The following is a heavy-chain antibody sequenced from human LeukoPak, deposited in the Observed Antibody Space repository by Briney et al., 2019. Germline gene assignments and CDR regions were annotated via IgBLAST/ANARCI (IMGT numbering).Heavy chain of an antibody. D-gene: IGHD6-13*01. CDR1: GFTFSSYG. CDR3: ARGYSSSWLGYFDY. J-gene: IGHJ4*02. Sequence: GGSLRLSCAASGFTFSSYGIHRVRQAPGKGLEWVAVVSSAGSIKYYADSVKGRFTISRDTSKNTLYLQMNSLGVEDTAVYYCARGYSSSWLGYFDYWGQGTLVTVSS. V-gene: IGHV3-30*03. CDR2: VSSAGSIK.